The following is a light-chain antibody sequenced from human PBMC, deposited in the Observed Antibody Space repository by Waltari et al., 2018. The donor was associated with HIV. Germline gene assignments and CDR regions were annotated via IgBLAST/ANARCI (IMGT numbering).Light chain of an antibody. CDR2: SYN. J-gene: IGLJ2*01. CDR3: AAWDDSLKGPI. CDR1: SSNIGSNT. V-gene: IGLV1-44*01. Sequence: QSVLTQPPSASGTPGQRVTIPCSGSSSNIGSNTVNWYRQLPGTAPKLLIYSYNLRPSGVPDRFSGSKSGTSASLAISGLQSEDEADYYCAAWDDSLKGPIFGGGTKVTVL.